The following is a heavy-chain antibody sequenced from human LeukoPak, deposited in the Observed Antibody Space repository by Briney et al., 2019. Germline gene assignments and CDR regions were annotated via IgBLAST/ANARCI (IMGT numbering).Heavy chain of an antibody. V-gene: IGHV3-7*03. J-gene: IGHJ4*02. CDR3: ARDGGESYPGIAAAGTLFVHRPFDY. Sequence: QPGGSLRLSCAASGFTFSTYALHWVRQAPGKGLEWVANIKQDGSEKYYVDSVKGRFTISRDNAKNSLYLQMNSLRAEDTAVYYCARDGGESYPGIAAAGTLFVHRPFDYWGQGTLVTVSS. CDR2: IKQDGSEK. CDR1: GFTFSTYA. D-gene: IGHD6-13*01.